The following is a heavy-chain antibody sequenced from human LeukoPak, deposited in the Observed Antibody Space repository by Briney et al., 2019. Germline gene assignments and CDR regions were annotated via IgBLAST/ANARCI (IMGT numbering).Heavy chain of an antibody. D-gene: IGHD6-19*01. V-gene: IGHV3-21*01. J-gene: IGHJ4*02. CDR3: ARDGYSSGSFDY. CDR1: GFTFSSYS. CDR2: ISSSSSYI. Sequence: PGGSLRLSCAASGFTFSSYSMNWVRQAPGKGLEWVSSISSSSSYIYYADSVKGRSTISRDNAKNSLYLQMNSPRAEDTAVYYCARDGYSSGSFDYWGQGTLVTVSS.